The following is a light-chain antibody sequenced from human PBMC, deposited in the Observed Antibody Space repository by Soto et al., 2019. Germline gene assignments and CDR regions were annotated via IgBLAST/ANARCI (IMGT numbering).Light chain of an antibody. V-gene: IGKV1-5*03. CDR1: QSISSW. J-gene: IGKJ1*01. CDR3: QQYYTYPVT. Sequence: DIQMTQSPSTLSASVGDRVTITCRASQSISSWLAWYQQKPGKAPKLLIYKASSLESGVPSRFSGSGSGTELTLTISSLQPDDFATYHCQQYYTYPVTFGQGTKVEIK. CDR2: KAS.